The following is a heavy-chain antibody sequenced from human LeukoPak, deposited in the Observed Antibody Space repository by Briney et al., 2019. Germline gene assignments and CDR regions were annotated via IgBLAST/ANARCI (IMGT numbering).Heavy chain of an antibody. CDR3: ARGPFRTLRPKPNFDY. Sequence: SETLSLTCAVYGGSFSGYYWSWIRQPPGKGLEWIGEINHSGSTNYNPSLKSRVTISVDTSKNQFSLKLSSVTAVDTAVYYCARGPFRTLRPKPNFDYWGQGTLVTVSS. J-gene: IGHJ4*02. V-gene: IGHV4-34*01. CDR2: INHSGST. CDR1: GGSFSGYY. D-gene: IGHD3-16*01.